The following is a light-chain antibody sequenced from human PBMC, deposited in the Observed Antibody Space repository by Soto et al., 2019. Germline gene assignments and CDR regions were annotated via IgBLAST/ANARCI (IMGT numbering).Light chain of an antibody. CDR3: CSYSHPNTLV. V-gene: IGLV2-23*01. J-gene: IGLJ3*02. CDR2: EGS. Sequence: QSVLTQPASVSGSPGQSITISCTGTGSDIGNSNLVSWYQQHPGKAPKLMIYEGSKRPAGVSDRFSGSKSANTASLTISGLQAEDEDDYNCCSYSHPNTLVFGGGTKVTVL. CDR1: GSDIGNSNL.